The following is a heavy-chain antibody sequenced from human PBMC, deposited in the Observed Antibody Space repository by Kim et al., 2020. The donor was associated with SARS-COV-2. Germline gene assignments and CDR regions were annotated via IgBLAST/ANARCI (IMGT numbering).Heavy chain of an antibody. J-gene: IGHJ4*02. V-gene: IGHV1-69*04. Sequence: YATKFQGRVTITADKSTSTAYMWLSSLRSEDTAVYYCARDYGGNSAGDYWGQGALVTVSS. CDR3: ARDYGGNSAGDY. D-gene: IGHD2-21*02.